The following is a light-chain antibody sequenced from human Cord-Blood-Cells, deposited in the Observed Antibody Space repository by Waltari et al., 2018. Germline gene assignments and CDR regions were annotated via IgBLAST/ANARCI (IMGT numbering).Light chain of an antibody. CDR2: DAS. V-gene: IGKV3-11*01. CDR3: QQRSNWPPLT. J-gene: IGKJ4*01. CDR1: QSVSSY. Sequence: EIVLTQYPATLCLSPGERATPYCRASQSVSSYLAWYQQKPGQAPRLLIYDASNRATGIPARFSGSGSVTDFALTISSLEPEDFAVYYCQQRSNWPPLTFGGGTKVEIK.